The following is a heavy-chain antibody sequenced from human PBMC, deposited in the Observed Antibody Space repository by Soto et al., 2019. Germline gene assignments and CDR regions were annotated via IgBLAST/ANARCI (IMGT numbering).Heavy chain of an antibody. CDR1: GYTFTSYY. Sequence: QVQLVQSGAEVKKPGAAVKLSCRASGYTFTSYYIHWVRQAPGQGLEWMGIVNPTDGRTTYTQKLQGRVTMTRDTSTSTVHMELSSLRSEDTAVYYCARVLELGPIDYWGQGTLVTVSS. D-gene: IGHD3-16*01. CDR2: VNPTDGRT. J-gene: IGHJ4*02. CDR3: ARVLELGPIDY. V-gene: IGHV1-46*04.